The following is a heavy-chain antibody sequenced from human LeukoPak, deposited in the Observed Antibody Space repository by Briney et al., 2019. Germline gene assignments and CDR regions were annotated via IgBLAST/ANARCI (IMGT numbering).Heavy chain of an antibody. CDR3: AKDDYSYYAMDV. V-gene: IGHV3-23*01. J-gene: IGHJ6*02. CDR2: ISGSGGST. CDR1: GFTFSNYA. Sequence: GGSLRLSCAASGFTFSNYAMCWVRQAPGKGLEWVSTISGSGGSTFYADSVKGRFTISRDNSRNTLYLQMNSLRAEDTAIYYCAKDDYSYYAMDVWGRGTTVTVSS.